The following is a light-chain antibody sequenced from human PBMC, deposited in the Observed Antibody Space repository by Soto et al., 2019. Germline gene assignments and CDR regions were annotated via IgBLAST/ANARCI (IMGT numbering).Light chain of an antibody. Sequence: QSVLTQPASVSGSPGQSITISCTGTSSDIGGYTYVSWYQQHPGKAPKLLIYEVSNRPSGVSNRFSGSKSDNTASLTISGLQAEDEAHYYCSSYTISSTYVFGTGTKVTVL. V-gene: IGLV2-14*01. J-gene: IGLJ1*01. CDR2: EVS. CDR1: SSDIGGYTY. CDR3: SSYTISSTYV.